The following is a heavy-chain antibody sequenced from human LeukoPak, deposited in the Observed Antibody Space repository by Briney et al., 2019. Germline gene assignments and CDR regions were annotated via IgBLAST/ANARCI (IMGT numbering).Heavy chain of an antibody. D-gene: IGHD3-10*01. CDR1: GYTFTSYG. CDR2: ISAYNGNT. CDR3: ARGLGITMVRGYYYYYYYMDV. V-gene: IGHV1-18*01. J-gene: IGHJ6*03. Sequence: ASVKVSCKASGYTFTSYGISWVRQAPGQGLEWMGWISAYNGNTNYAQKLQGRVTMTTDTSTSTAYMELRSLRSDDTAVYYCARGLGITMVRGYYYYYYYMDVWGKGTTVTVSS.